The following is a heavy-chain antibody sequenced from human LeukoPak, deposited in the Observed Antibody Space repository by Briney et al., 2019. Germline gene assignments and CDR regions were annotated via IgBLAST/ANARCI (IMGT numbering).Heavy chain of an antibody. CDR3: AKNVRDTGTFDY. CDR2: MNPNSGNT. D-gene: IGHD5-18*01. Sequence: ASVKVSCKASGYSFTTYDINWVRQATGQGLEWMGWMNPNSGNTGYAQRFQGRVTMTRDTSISTAYMELNSLTSEDTAVYYCAKNVRDTGTFDYWGQGTLVTVTS. CDR1: GYSFTTYD. J-gene: IGHJ4*02. V-gene: IGHV1-8*01.